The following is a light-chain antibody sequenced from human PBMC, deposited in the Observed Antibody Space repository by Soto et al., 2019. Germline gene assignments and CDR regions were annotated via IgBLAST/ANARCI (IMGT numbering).Light chain of an antibody. J-gene: IGKJ4*01. CDR2: AAS. Sequence: DIQMTQSPSSLSASVGDRVTITCRASQSISSYLNWYQQKPGKAPKLLIYAASILQSGVPSRFSGSGSGTDFTLTISSLQPEDFATYYCQQSYSTLTFGGGTKVDIK. V-gene: IGKV1-39*01. CDR1: QSISSY. CDR3: QQSYSTLT.